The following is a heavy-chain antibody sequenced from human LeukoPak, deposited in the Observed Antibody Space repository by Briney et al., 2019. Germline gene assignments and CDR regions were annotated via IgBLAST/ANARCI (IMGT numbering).Heavy chain of an antibody. J-gene: IGHJ5*02. V-gene: IGHV4-38-2*01. Sequence: SETLSLTCAVSGYSISSDYYWGWIRQPPGKGLEWIGSIYHSGSAYYNPSLKSRVTISVDTSKNQFSLKLSSVTAADTAVYYCARRGGGGYCSSTSCLDNWFDPWGQGTLVTVSS. CDR2: IYHSGSA. D-gene: IGHD2-2*01. CDR1: GYSISSDYY. CDR3: ARRGGGGYCSSTSCLDNWFDP.